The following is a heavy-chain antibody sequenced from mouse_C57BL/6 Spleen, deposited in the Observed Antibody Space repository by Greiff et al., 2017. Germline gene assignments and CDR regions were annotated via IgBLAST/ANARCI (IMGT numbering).Heavy chain of an antibody. J-gene: IGHJ4*01. CDR2: IYPGDGDT. D-gene: IGHD3-2*02. CDR3: AREGSSGSYYYAMDD. Sequence: VQLQQSGPELVKPGASVKISCKASGYAFSSSWMNWVKQRPGKGLEWIGRIYPGDGDTNYNGKFKGKATLTADKSSSTAYMQLSSLTSEDSAVYFCAREGSSGSYYYAMDDWGQGTSVTVSS. CDR1: GYAFSSSW. V-gene: IGHV1-82*01.